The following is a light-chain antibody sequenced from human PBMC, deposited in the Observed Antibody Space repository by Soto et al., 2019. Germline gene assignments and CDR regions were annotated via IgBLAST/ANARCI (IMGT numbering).Light chain of an antibody. CDR2: GAS. Sequence: EIVLTQSPGTLSLSPGERATLSCRASQSVSSNYLAWYQQKPGQAPRLLIYGASNRATGIPDRFSGSGSGTGFTLTISRLEPEDFAVYFCQQYSSSPPFTFGQGTKMEIK. CDR3: QQYSSSPPFT. CDR1: QSVSSNY. V-gene: IGKV3-20*01. J-gene: IGKJ2*01.